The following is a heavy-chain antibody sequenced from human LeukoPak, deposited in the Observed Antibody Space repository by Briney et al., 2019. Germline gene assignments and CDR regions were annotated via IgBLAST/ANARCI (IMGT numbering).Heavy chain of an antibody. V-gene: IGHV3-30*02. D-gene: IGHD3-10*01. CDR2: IRYDGSNK. Sequence: GGSLRLSCAASGFSFSSYSMNWVRQAPGKGLEWVAFIRYDGSNKYYADSVKGRFTISRDNSKNTLYLQMNSLRAEDTAVYYCAKSFITMVRGVITETLDYWGQGTLVTVSS. CDR3: AKSFITMVRGVITETLDY. CDR1: GFSFSSYS. J-gene: IGHJ4*02.